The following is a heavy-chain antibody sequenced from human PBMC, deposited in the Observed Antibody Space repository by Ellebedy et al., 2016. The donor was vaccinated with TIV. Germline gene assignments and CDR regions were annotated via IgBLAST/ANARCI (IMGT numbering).Heavy chain of an antibody. CDR1: GFSFSDYD. CDR3: AKEPTTSSAFDS. Sequence: GESLKISXAASGFSFSDYDMSWVRQAPGKGLEWVSSISTGSTYYTDSVKGRFTISRDRSKNTLYLQMSSLRVEDTAIYYCAKEPTTSSAFDSWGQGTLVTVSS. D-gene: IGHD6-6*01. J-gene: IGHJ4*02. CDR2: ISTGST. V-gene: IGHV3-23*01.